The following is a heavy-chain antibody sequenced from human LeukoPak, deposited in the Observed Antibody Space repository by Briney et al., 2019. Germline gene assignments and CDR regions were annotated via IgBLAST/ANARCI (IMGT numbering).Heavy chain of an antibody. CDR3: ARDSIYGDLFDY. J-gene: IGHJ4*02. D-gene: IGHD4-17*01. CDR1: GFTFSSYS. Sequence: GGSLRLSCAASGFTFSSYSMNWVRQAPGKGLEWASYISSSSSTIYYADSVKGRFTISRDNAKNSLYLQMNSLRAEDTAVYYCARDSIYGDLFDYWGQGTLVTVSS. CDR2: ISSSSSTI. V-gene: IGHV3-48*04.